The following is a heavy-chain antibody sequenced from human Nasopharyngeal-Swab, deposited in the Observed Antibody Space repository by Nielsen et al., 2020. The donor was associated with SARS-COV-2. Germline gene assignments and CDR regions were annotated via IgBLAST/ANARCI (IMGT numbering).Heavy chain of an antibody. V-gene: IGHV3-30*18. CDR2: ISYDGSNK. J-gene: IGHJ5*02. Sequence: GESLTISCAASGFTFSSYGMHWVRQAPGKGLEWVAVISYDGSNKYYADSVKGRFTISRDNSKNTLYLQMNSLRAEDTAVYYCAKEGIAVAAGSWFDPWGQGTLVTVSS. CDR3: AKEGIAVAAGSWFDP. CDR1: GFTFSSYG. D-gene: IGHD6-19*01.